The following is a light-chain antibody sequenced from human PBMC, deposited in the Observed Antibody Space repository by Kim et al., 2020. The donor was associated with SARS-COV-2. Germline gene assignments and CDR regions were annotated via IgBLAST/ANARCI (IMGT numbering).Light chain of an antibody. CDR2: AAS. CDR1: QDITIW. V-gene: IGKV1-12*01. J-gene: IGKJ4*01. Sequence: DIQMTQSPSSVSASVGDSVTITCRASQDITIWLAWYQQKPGKAPKLLIYAASNLQSGVPSRFSGSGSGTDFTLTISSLQPEDSATYFCQQANLFPLTLGGGTKLEI. CDR3: QQANLFPLT.